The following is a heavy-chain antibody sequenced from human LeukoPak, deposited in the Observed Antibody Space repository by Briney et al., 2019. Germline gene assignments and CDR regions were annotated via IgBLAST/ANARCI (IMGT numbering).Heavy chain of an antibody. CDR1: VFTFSSYG. Sequence: WGSLRLSCAASVFTFSSYGMYWVGQAPGKGLEWVAFIRSDGNKKYYADSVKGRFTISRDNSRNTLYLQMNSLRTEDTAVYYCAKDLNYGELVDSWGKGTLVTVSS. CDR3: AKDLNYGELVDS. J-gene: IGHJ4*02. D-gene: IGHD4-17*01. CDR2: IRSDGNKK. V-gene: IGHV3-30*02.